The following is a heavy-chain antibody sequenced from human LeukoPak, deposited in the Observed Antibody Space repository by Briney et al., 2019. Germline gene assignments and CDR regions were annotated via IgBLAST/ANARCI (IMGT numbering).Heavy chain of an antibody. CDR2: IYYSGST. CDR1: GGSISSSSYY. D-gene: IGHD3-22*01. J-gene: IGHJ4*02. CDR3: ARSFDSSGLVDY. V-gene: IGHV4-39*01. Sequence: PSETLSLTCTVSGGSISSSSYYWGWIRQPPGKGLEWIGSIYYSGSTYYNPSLKSRVTISVDTSKNQFSLKLSSVTAADTAVYYCARSFDSSGLVDYWGQGTLVIVSS.